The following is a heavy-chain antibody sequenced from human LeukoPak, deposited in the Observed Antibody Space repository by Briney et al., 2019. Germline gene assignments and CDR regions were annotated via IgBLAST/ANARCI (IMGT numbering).Heavy chain of an antibody. V-gene: IGHV1-18*04. CDR3: ARVGFYDYVWGSYRTVDY. D-gene: IGHD3-16*02. CDR1: GYTFTSYG. J-gene: IGHJ4*02. CDR2: ISAYNGNT. Sequence: ASVKVSCKASGYTFTSYGISWVRQAPGQGLEWMGWISAYNGNTNYAQKLQGRVTMNTDTSTSTAYMELRSLRSDDTAVYYCARVGFYDYVWGSYRTVDYWGQGTLVTVSS.